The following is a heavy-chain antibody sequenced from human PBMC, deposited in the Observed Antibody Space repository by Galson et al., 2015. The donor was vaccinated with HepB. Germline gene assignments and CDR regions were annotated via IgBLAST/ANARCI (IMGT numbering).Heavy chain of an antibody. CDR2: ISAYNGYT. V-gene: IGHV1-18*01. CDR3: AREWGDIVVVPAAMGYHHYGMDV. CDR1: GYTFTSYG. J-gene: IGHJ6*02. D-gene: IGHD2-2*01. Sequence: SVKVSCKASGYTFTSYGISWVRQAPGQGLEWMGWISAYNGYTDYAQKLQGRVTMTKDTSTSTAYMELRSLRSDDTAVYYCAREWGDIVVVPAAMGYHHYGMDVWGQGTTVTVSS.